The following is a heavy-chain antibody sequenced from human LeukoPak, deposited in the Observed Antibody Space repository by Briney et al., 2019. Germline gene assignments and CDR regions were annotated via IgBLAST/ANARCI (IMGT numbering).Heavy chain of an antibody. CDR1: GFTFDDYA. J-gene: IGHJ4*02. D-gene: IGHD6-19*01. V-gene: IGHV3-9*01. CDR2: ISWNSGSI. CDR3: AKGYSSGWYLFDY. Sequence: PGRSLRLSCAASGFTFDDYAMHWVRQAPGKGLEWVSGISWNSGSIGYADSVKGRFTISRDNAKNSLYLQMNSLGAEDTALYYCAKGYSSGWYLFDYWGQGTLVTVSS.